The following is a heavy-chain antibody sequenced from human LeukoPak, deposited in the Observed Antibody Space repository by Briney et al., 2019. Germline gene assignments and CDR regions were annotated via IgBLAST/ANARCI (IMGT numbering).Heavy chain of an antibody. J-gene: IGHJ4*02. CDR1: GYTFTSYA. CDR2: INAGNGNT. D-gene: IGHD6-19*01. V-gene: IGHV1-3*01. CDR3: AILFRGRIAVVGNY. Sequence: GASVKVSCKASGYTFTSYAMHWVRQAPGQRLEWMGWINAGNGNTKYSQKFQGRVTMTGNTSISTAYMELSSLISEDTAVYYCAILFRGRIAVVGNYWGQGTLVTVSS.